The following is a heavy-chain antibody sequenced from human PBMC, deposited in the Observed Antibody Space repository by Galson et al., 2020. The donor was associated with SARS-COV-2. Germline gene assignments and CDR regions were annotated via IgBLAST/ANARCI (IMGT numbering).Heavy chain of an antibody. CDR3: ARAISYYYMDV. CDR1: GFTFSDYY. CDR2: ISSSGSTI. V-gene: IGHV3-11*01. Sequence: GESLKISCAASGFTFSDYYMSWIRQAPGKGLEWVSYISSSGSTIYYADSVKGRFTISRDNAKNSLYLQMNSLRAEDTAVYYCARAISYYYMDVWGKGTTVTVSS. J-gene: IGHJ6*03.